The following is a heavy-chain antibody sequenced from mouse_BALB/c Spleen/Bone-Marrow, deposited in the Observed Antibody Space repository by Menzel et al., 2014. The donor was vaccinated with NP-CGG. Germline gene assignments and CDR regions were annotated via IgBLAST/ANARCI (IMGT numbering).Heavy chain of an antibody. V-gene: IGHV1S132*01. CDR1: GCTFTSYW. Sequence: VQLQESGAELVEPGASVKLSCKPSGCTFTSYWIQWVKQRPGQGLGWIGEMFPRTGATYYNERFRGRATLTIDTSSSTAYMQLSSLTSEDSAVYFCARRDYDYDDYSMDYWGQGTSVTVSS. CDR2: MFPRTGAT. J-gene: IGHJ4*01. CDR3: ARRDYDYDDYSMDY. D-gene: IGHD2-4*01.